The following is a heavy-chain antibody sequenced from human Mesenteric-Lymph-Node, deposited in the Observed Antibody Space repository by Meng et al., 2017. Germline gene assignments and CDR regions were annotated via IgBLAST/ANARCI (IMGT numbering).Heavy chain of an antibody. Sequence: EVQLVESGGGSVQPGGSLRLSCAASGFTLSDHYMDWVRQVPGKGLEWVGRSRDKSRSYTTEYAASVKGRFTISRDDSQNSLFLQMNSLKTEDTAVYYCATGLSGGNDVGYWGQGTLVTVSS. J-gene: IGHJ4*02. CDR2: SRDKSRSYTT. CDR1: GFTLSDHY. CDR3: ATGLSGGNDVGY. D-gene: IGHD4-23*01. V-gene: IGHV3-72*01.